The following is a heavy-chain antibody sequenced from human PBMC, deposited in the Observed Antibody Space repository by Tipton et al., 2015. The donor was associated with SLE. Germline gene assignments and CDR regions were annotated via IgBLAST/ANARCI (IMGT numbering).Heavy chain of an antibody. V-gene: IGHV4-34*01. CDR2: INHSGST. CDR3: ARRFMIVGARLDP. J-gene: IGHJ5*02. D-gene: IGHD1-26*01. Sequence: AGLVKPSETLSLICAVSGDSVYSHYWSWIRQSPGKGLEWIGEINHSGSTNYKSSLKSRVIISADTSKNQFSLKLSSVTAADTAVYYCARRFMIVGARLDPWGQGTLVTVSS. CDR1: GDSVYSHY.